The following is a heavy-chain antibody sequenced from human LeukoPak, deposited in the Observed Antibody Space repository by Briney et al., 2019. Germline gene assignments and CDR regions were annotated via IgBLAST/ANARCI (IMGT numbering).Heavy chain of an antibody. V-gene: IGHV4-34*01. CDR3: ARVVVVVAATNYYYGMDV. D-gene: IGHD2-15*01. CDR2: INHSGST. J-gene: IGHJ6*02. Sequence: SSETLPLTCAVYGGSFSGYYWSWIRQPPGKGLEWIGEINHSGSTNYNPSLKSRVTISVDTSKKQFSLKLSSVTAADTAVYYCARVVVVVAATNYYYGMDVWGQGTTVTVSS. CDR1: GGSFSGYY.